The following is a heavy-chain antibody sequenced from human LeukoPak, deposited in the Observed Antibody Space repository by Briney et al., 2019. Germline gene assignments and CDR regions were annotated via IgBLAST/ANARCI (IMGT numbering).Heavy chain of an antibody. D-gene: IGHD6-6*01. CDR2: ISSSGSTI. J-gene: IGHJ4*02. CDR3: AKDGAARPDYYFDY. CDR1: GFTFSDYY. Sequence: GGSLRLSCAASGFTFSDYYMSWIRQAPGKGLEWVSYISSSGSTIYYADSVKGRFTISRDNAKNSLYLQMNSLRAEDTALYYCAKDGAARPDYYFDYWGQGTLVTVSS. V-gene: IGHV3-11*01.